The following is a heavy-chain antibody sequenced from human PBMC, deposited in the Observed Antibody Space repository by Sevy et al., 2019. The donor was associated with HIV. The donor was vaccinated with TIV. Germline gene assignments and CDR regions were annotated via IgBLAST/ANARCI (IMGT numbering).Heavy chain of an antibody. Sequence: GGSLRLSCAASGFTFSSYAMTWVRQAPGKGLDWVSSMTGSGSITYYGDSLKGRFTISRDNSKNTLYLQMNNLRVEDTALYYCAKDGLHSGDFEYFQDWGQGTLVTVSS. D-gene: IGHD2-21*02. V-gene: IGHV3-23*01. CDR2: MTGSGSIT. J-gene: IGHJ1*01. CDR3: AKDGLHSGDFEYFQD. CDR1: GFTFSSYA.